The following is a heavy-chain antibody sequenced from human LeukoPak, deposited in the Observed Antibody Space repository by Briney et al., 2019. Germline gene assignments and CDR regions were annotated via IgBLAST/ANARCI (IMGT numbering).Heavy chain of an antibody. CDR3: AREKQGYYDGSGYYQIDAFDI. CDR1: GFTFSSYS. J-gene: IGHJ3*02. Sequence: PGGSLRLSCAASGFTFSSYSMNWVRQAPGKGLEWVSYISSSSSTIYYADSVKGRFTISRDNAKNSLYLQMRFLRAEDTAFYYCAREKQGYYDGSGYYQIDAFDIWGQGTMVTVSS. V-gene: IGHV3-48*01. D-gene: IGHD3-22*01. CDR2: ISSSSSTI.